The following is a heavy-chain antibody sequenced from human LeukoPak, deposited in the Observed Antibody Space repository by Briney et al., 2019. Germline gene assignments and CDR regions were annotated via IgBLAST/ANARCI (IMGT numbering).Heavy chain of an antibody. D-gene: IGHD5-18*01. Sequence: PGGSLRLSCAASGFTFSSYAMHWVRQAPGKGLEWVAVISYDGSNKYYADSVKGRFTISRDNSKNTLYLQMNSLRAEDTAVYYCARDGFDPIGYSYGPIDYWGQGTLVTVSS. CDR1: GFTFSSYA. J-gene: IGHJ4*02. V-gene: IGHV3-30-3*01. CDR2: ISYDGSNK. CDR3: ARDGFDPIGYSYGPIDY.